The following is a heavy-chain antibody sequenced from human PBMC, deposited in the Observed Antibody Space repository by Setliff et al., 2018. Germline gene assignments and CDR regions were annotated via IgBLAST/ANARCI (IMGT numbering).Heavy chain of an antibody. CDR1: GFTFSSHW. J-gene: IGHJ5*01. CDR2: INNDGSST. Sequence: PGGSLRLSCAAAGFTFSSHWMHWVRQAPGKRLMWVSRINNDGSSTTYEDSLKGRFTISRDNTENSLYLQMNSLRVEDTAFYYCAKVRLPNSYMRSGVESWGQGTLVTVSS. CDR3: AKVRLPNSYMRSGVES. V-gene: IGHV3-74*01. D-gene: IGHD1-20*01.